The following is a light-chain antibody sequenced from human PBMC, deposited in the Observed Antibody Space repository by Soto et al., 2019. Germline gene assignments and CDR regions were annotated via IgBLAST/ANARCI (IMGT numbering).Light chain of an antibody. V-gene: IGLV1-40*01. CDR3: QSYDSSLSGVV. J-gene: IGLJ2*01. CDR1: SSNIGAGYD. CDR2: GNS. Sequence: QSVLTQPPSVSGAPGQRVTISCTGSSSNIGAGYDVHWYQQLPGTAPKLLIYGNSNRPSGVPDRFSGSKSGTSASLAITGIQAEDEADDYCQSYDSSLSGVVFGGGTKHTVL.